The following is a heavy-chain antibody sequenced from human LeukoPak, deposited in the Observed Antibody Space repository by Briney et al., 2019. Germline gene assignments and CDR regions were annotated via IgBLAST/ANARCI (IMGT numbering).Heavy chain of an antibody. CDR1: GGTFSSYA. D-gene: IGHD3-22*01. CDR2: IIPIFGTA. J-gene: IGHJ3*02. V-gene: IGHV1-69*13. Sequence: ASVKVSCKASGGTFSSYAISWVRQAPGRGLEWMGGIIPIFGTANYAQKFQGRVTITADESTSTAYMELSSLRSEDTAVYYCARGGAYYYDSSGLNDAFDIWGQGTMVTVSS. CDR3: ARGGAYYYDSSGLNDAFDI.